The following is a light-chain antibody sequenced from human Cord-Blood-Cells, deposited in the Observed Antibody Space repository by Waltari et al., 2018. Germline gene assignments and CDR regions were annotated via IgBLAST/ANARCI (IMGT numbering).Light chain of an antibody. CDR2: DAS. V-gene: IGKV3-11*01. CDR3: QQRSNWPPWT. CDR1: QSVSSY. Sequence: EIVLTQSPATLSLSPGDRATLSCRASQSVSSYLAWYQQKPGQAPRLLIYDASNRATSIPARFSGSGSGTDFTLTISSLEPEDFAVYYCQQRSNWPPWTFGQGTKVEIK. J-gene: IGKJ1*01.